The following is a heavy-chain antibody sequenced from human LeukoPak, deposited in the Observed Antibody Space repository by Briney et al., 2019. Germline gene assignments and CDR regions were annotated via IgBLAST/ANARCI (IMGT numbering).Heavy chain of an antibody. CDR2: PYYGSKWYN. CDR1: DYSVSSNSAA. CDR3: ARGPQLVGYYYIDV. V-gene: IGHV6-1*01. D-gene: IGHD6-13*01. J-gene: IGHJ6*03. Sequence: SQTLSLTCAISDYSVSSNSAAWNWIRQSPSRGLEWLGRPYYGSKWYNDYAVSVKSRITINPDTSKNQFSLQLNSVTPEDTAVYYCARGPQLVGYYYIDVWGKGTTVTVSS.